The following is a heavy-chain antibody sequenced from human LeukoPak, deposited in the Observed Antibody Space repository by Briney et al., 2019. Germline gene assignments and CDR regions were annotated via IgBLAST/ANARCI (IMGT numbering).Heavy chain of an antibody. D-gene: IGHD6-19*01. CDR1: RFTFSSYS. V-gene: IGHV3-48*04. CDR3: AVIAVDTFDN. CDR2: ISSSSSVI. J-gene: IGHJ3*02. Sequence: PGGSLRLSCAASRFTFSSYSMNWVRQAPGKGLEWISYISSSSSVIYYADSVKGRFTISRDNAKNSLFLQMNSLRAEDTAVYYCAVIAVDTFDNWGQGTMVTVSS.